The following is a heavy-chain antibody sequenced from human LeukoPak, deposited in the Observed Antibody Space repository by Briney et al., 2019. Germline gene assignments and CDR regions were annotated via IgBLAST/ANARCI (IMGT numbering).Heavy chain of an antibody. CDR3: ARDLSLVTIFGVVIDKYFDY. Sequence: GGSLRLSCAASGFTFSDYYMSWIRQAPGKGPEWVSYISSSGSTIYYADSVKGRFTISRANAKNTLYLQMNSLRAEDTAVYYCARDLSLVTIFGVVIDKYFDYWGQGTLVTVSS. V-gene: IGHV3-11*04. J-gene: IGHJ4*02. D-gene: IGHD3-3*01. CDR2: ISSSGSTI. CDR1: GFTFSDYY.